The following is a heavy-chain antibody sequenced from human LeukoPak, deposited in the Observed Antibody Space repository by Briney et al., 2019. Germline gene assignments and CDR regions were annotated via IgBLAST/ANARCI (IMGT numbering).Heavy chain of an antibody. CDR3: ARDRGVYGSGSYYPSH. V-gene: IGHV4-34*01. CDR1: GGSFSGYY. D-gene: IGHD3-10*01. Sequence: PSETLSLTCAVYGGSFSGYYWSWTRPPPRKGRGWVGEINHSGSTNYNPSLKSRVTISVDTSKNQFSLKLRYVTAADTAVYYCARDRGVYGSGSYYPSHWGQGTLVTVSS. CDR2: INHSGST. J-gene: IGHJ4*02.